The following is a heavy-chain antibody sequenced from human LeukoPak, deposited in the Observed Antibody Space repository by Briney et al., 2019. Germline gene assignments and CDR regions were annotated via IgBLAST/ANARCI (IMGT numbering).Heavy chain of an antibody. D-gene: IGHD1-7*01. J-gene: IGHJ6*03. CDR3: ARLNWNYESYMDV. CDR1: GFTFSSYS. CDR2: ISSSSSTI. Sequence: PGGSLRLSCAASGFTFSSYSMNWVRQAPGKGLEWVSYISSSSSTIYYADSVKGRFTISRDNAKNSLYLQMNSLRAEDTAVYYCARLNWNYESYMDVWGKGTTVTVSS. V-gene: IGHV3-48*04.